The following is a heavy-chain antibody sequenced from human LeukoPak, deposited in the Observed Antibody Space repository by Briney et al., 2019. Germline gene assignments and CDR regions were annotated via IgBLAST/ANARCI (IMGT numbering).Heavy chain of an antibody. Sequence: PSETLSLTCTVSGGSIGSYYWSWIRQPPGKGLEWIGYIYYSGSTNYNPSLKSRVTISVDTSKNQFSLKLSSVTAADTAVYYCARGSSSSSFFFDYWGQGTLVTVSS. V-gene: IGHV4-59*01. CDR2: IYYSGST. J-gene: IGHJ4*02. CDR3: ARGSSSSSFFFDY. D-gene: IGHD6-6*01. CDR1: GGSIGSYY.